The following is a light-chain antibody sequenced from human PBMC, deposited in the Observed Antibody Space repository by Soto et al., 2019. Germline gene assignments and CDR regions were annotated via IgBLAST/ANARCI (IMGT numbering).Light chain of an antibody. Sequence: EIVMTQSPATLSVSPGERATLSCRASQSVSSNLAWYQQKPGQAPRLLIYDASNRATGIPARFSGSGSGTDFTLTISSLQPEDFATYYCQQSYSTPPTFGQGTKVDI. CDR2: DAS. J-gene: IGKJ1*01. V-gene: IGKV3D-15*01. CDR3: QQSYSTPPT. CDR1: QSVSSN.